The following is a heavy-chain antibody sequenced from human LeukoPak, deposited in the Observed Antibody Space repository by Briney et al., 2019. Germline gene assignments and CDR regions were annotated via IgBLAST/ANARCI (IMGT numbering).Heavy chain of an antibody. D-gene: IGHD3-3*01. V-gene: IGHV4-59*12. CDR3: ARDLWVTIFGVVNNWFDP. J-gene: IGHJ5*02. CDR1: GGSISSYY. CDR2: IYYSGST. Sequence: SETLSLTCTVSGGSISSYYWSWIRQPPGKGLEWIGYIYYSGSTNYNPSLKSRVTISVDTSKNQFSLKLSSVTAADTAVYYCARDLWVTIFGVVNNWFDPWGQGTLVTVSS.